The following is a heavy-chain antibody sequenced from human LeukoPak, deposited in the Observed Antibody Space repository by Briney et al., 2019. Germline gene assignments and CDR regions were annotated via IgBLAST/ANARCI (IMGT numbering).Heavy chain of an antibody. CDR1: GFTVSSNY. J-gene: IGHJ6*02. CDR3: AKHNRNDGYYYYGMDV. D-gene: IGHD1-20*01. Sequence: PGGSLRLSCAASGFTVSSNYMSWVRQAPGKGLEWVSVIYSGGSTYYADSVKGRFTISRDNSKNTLYLQMNSLRAEDTAVYYCAKHNRNDGYYYYGMDVWGQGTTVTVSS. CDR2: IYSGGST. V-gene: IGHV3-53*01.